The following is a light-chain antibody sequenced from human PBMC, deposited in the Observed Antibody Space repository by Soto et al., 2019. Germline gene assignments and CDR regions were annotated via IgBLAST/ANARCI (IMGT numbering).Light chain of an antibody. Sequence: EIVVTQSPATLSVSPGERATLSRRASQSVSSNLAWYQQKPGQAPRLLIYDASTRATGVPARFSGSGSGTEFTLTISSLQSEDFAVYYCQHYIAWPEFGQGTKVDIK. CDR1: QSVSSN. CDR3: QHYIAWPE. J-gene: IGKJ1*01. V-gene: IGKV3-15*01. CDR2: DAS.